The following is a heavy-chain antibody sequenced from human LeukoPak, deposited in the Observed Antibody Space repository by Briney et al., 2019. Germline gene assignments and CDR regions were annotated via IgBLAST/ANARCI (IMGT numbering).Heavy chain of an antibody. D-gene: IGHD6-19*01. CDR3: ARGPRSGHHDY. CDR2: IYSSGTT. CDR1: GGSVSSYF. V-gene: IGHV4-4*07. Sequence: SETLSLTSSVAGGSVSSYFWSWIRQPAGKGLEWIGRIYSSGTTNYNPSLKSRVTMSVDTSKNQFSLKLNSVTAADTAVYYCARGPRSGHHDYWGQGVLVTVSS. J-gene: IGHJ4*02.